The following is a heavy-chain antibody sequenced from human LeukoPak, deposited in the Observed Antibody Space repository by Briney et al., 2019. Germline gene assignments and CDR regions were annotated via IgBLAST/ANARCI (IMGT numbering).Heavy chain of an antibody. CDR1: GGSISSSSYY. J-gene: IGHJ6*03. V-gene: IGHV4-39*03. Sequence: SETLSLTCTVSGGSISSSSYYWGWIRQPPGKGLEWIGSIYYSGSTYYNPSLKSRVTISVDTSKNQFSLKLSSVTAADTAVYYCQTHSSSWYPTGGGYYYMDVWGKGTTVTVSS. D-gene: IGHD6-13*01. CDR3: QTHSSSWYPTGGGYYYMDV. CDR2: IYYSGST.